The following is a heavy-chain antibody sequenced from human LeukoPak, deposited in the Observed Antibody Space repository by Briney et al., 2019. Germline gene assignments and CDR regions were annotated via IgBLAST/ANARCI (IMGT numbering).Heavy chain of an antibody. V-gene: IGHV4-38-2*02. D-gene: IGHD5-24*01. J-gene: IGHJ3*02. CDR3: ARDTITTPDVIYAFDI. CDR2: IYHSGSA. Sequence: SETLSLTCAVSGYSINSGYYWGWIRQPPGKGLEWIGSIYHSGSAYYNPSLKSRVTISVDTSKNQFSLNLSSVAAADTAVYYCARDTITTPDVIYAFDIWGQGTMVTVSS. CDR1: GYSINSGYY.